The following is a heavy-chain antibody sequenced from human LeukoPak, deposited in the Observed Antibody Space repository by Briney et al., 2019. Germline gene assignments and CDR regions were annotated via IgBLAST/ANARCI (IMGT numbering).Heavy chain of an antibody. D-gene: IGHD3-10*01. CDR1: GYTFTSYG. CDR2: ISAYNGNT. V-gene: IGHV1-18*01. Sequence: ASVKVSCKASGYTFTSYGISWVRQAPGQGLEWMGWISAYNGNTNYAQKLQGRVTMTTDTSTSTAYMELRSLTSDDTAVYYCARTYPQYYYGSGRSLGAFDYWGQGTLVTVSS. J-gene: IGHJ4*02. CDR3: ARTYPQYYYGSGRSLGAFDY.